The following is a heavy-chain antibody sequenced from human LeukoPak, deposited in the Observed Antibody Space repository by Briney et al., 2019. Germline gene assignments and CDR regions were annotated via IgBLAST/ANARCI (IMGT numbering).Heavy chain of an antibody. CDR1: GLTARSNY. Sequence: PGGSLRLSCAASGLTARSNYMNWIRQAPGKGLEWVSVLYTDTTTYYADSVKGRFTISRDNSKNTLYLQMSRLRAEDTAVYYCARDFGDGGFDYWGQGTLVTVSS. J-gene: IGHJ4*02. D-gene: IGHD2-21*01. CDR3: ARDFGDGGFDY. CDR2: LYTDTTT. V-gene: IGHV3-66*01.